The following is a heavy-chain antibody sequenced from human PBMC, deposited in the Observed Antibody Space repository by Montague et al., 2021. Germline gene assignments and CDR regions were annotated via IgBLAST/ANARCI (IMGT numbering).Heavy chain of an antibody. D-gene: IGHD2-2*01. CDR2: ISPYNGNT. V-gene: IGHV1-18*01. CDR3: ARIGDCCSTTNPYGMDV. CDR1: GYMFSNYG. J-gene: IGHJ6*02. Sequence: SVMVSCKASGYMFSNYGISWVRQVPGQGLEWMGWISPYNGNTDYAQKLQGRVTITTDTSTSTASMELRSLTSDDTAVYYCARIGDCCSTTNPYGMDVWGQGTTVTVFS.